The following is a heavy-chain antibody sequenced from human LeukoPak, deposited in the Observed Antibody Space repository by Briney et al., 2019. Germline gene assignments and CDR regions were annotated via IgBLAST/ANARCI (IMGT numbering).Heavy chain of an antibody. J-gene: IGHJ4*02. CDR2: ICDAATSA. D-gene: IGHD4-23*01. V-gene: IGHV3-23*01. Sequence: GGSLRLSCEASGFNFNYFAMSWVRQVPGKRLEWVSTICDAATSASYADSVRGRFSMSRDNSKNMVYLQMDSLRAEDTAVYFCSRVKYGGNSGYHFDSWGLGTLVTVSS. CDR3: SRVKYGGNSGYHFDS. CDR1: GFNFNYFA.